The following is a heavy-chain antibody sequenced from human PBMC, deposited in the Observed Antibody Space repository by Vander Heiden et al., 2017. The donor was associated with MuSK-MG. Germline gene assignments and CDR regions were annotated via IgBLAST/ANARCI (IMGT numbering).Heavy chain of an antibody. J-gene: IGHJ4*02. CDR2: INYSGST. D-gene: IGHD4-17*01. V-gene: IGHV4-39*01. Sequence: QLQLQESGPGLVKPSETLSLTCTVSGDSISTSIYYWGWIRQPPGKGLDWTGSINYSGSTYYNPSLKSRVTISVDTSKNQFSLSLTSVTAADTAVYYCARPDYGDYYYFDYWGQGTLVTVSS. CDR1: GDSISTSIYY. CDR3: ARPDYGDYYYFDY.